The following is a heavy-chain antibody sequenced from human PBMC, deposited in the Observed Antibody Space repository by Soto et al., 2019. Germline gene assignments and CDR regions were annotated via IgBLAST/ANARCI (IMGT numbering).Heavy chain of an antibody. V-gene: IGHV1-18*01. CDR3: VRDASSGYRGWWDP. CDR1: GYTFTSYG. D-gene: IGHD5-18*01. Sequence: QVQLVQSGVEVKKLGASVKVSCKASGYTFTSYGISWVRQAPGQGLEWMGLLIPYNGDTIYAQKFQGRVILTTDTVTSTVYMELGSLRSDDTAVYYCVRDASSGYRGWWDPWGQGTLVTVSS. J-gene: IGHJ5*02. CDR2: LIPYNGDT.